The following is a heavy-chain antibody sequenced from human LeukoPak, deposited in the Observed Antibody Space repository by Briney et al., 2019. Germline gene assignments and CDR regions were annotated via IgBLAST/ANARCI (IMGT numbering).Heavy chain of an antibody. V-gene: IGHV4-31*03. CDR3: VRVGYYYGSGSYCFDY. Sequence: SETLSLTCTVSGGSISSGGYYWSWIRQHPGKGLEWIGYIYYSGSTYYNPSLKSRVTISVDTSKNQFSLKLSSVTAADTAVYYCVRVGYYYGSGSYCFDYWGQGTLVTVSS. J-gene: IGHJ4*02. CDR2: IYYSGST. CDR1: GGSISSGGYY. D-gene: IGHD3-10*01.